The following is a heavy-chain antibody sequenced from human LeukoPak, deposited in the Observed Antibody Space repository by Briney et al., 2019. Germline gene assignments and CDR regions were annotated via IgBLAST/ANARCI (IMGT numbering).Heavy chain of an antibody. CDR2: INAYNGNT. CDR1: GYTFTGYG. CDR3: AREGCCRSTSCFDP. D-gene: IGHD2-2*01. V-gene: IGHV1-18*01. J-gene: IGHJ5*02. Sequence: ASVKVSCKASGYTFTGYGISWVRQAPGQGLEWMGWINAYNGNTNYAEKLQGRVTMTTDTSTSTAYMELRSLRSDDTAVYYCAREGCCRSTSCFDPWGQGTLVTISS.